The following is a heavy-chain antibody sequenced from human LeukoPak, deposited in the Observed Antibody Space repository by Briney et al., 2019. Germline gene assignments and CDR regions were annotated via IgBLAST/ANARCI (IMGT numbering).Heavy chain of an antibody. CDR2: MNPNSGNT. V-gene: IGHV1-8*01. J-gene: IGHJ2*01. Sequence: ASVKVSCKASGYTFTSYDSNWVRQATGQGLEWMGWMNPNSGNTGYAQKFQGRVTMTRNTSISTAYMELSSLRSEDTAVYYCTRHHDWGLSYFDLWGRGTLVTVSS. CDR3: TRHHDWGLSYFDL. D-gene: IGHD7-27*01. CDR1: GYTFTSYD.